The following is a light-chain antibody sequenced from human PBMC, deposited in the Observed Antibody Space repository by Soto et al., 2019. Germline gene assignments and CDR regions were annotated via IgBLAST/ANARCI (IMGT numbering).Light chain of an antibody. J-gene: IGLJ7*01. CDR3: EAWDDSLSGPV. CDR1: SSNIGSNY. CDR2: RNI. Sequence: QSVLTQPPSASGTPGQRGTISCSGSSSNIGSNYVSWYQQLPGTAPKLLIYRNIARPSGVPDRFSGSKSGTSASLAISGLRAEDEADYYCEAWDDSLSGPVFGGGTQLTVL. V-gene: IGLV1-47*01.